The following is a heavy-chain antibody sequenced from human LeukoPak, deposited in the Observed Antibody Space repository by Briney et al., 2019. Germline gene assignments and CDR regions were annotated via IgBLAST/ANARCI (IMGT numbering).Heavy chain of an antibody. V-gene: IGHV4-30-2*01. CDR3: ARARRDTVTTGLGKRNRGGERYYFDY. D-gene: IGHD4-17*01. J-gene: IGHJ4*02. CDR1: GGSLSSGGYS. Sequence: PSQTLSLTCAVSGGSLSSGGYSWRWIRQPPGKGLEWIGYIYHSGSTYYNPSLKSRVTISVDRSKNQFSLKLSSVTAADTAVYYCARARRDTVTTGLGKRNRGGERYYFDYWGQGTLVTVSS. CDR2: IYHSGST.